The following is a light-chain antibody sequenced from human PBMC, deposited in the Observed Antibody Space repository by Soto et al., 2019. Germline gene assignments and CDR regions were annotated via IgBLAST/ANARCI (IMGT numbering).Light chain of an antibody. CDR1: SSNIGAGYD. Sequence: QSVLTQPPSVSGAPGQRVTISCTGSSSNIGAGYDVHWYQQLPGTAPKLLIYGNSNRPSGVPDRFSGSKSGTSASLAITGLQAEDEADYYCSSYTSSSTLVVFGGETKLTVL. J-gene: IGLJ2*01. CDR2: GNS. V-gene: IGLV1-40*01. CDR3: SSYTSSSTLVV.